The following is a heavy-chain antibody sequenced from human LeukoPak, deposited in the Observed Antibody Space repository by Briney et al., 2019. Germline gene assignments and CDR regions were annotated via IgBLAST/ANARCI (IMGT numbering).Heavy chain of an antibody. CDR2: IKQDGSEK. J-gene: IGHJ1*01. V-gene: IGHV3-7*04. D-gene: IGHD3-10*01. Sequence: GGSLRLSCAASGFTFSNFWMSWVRQAPGKGLEWVANIKQDGSEKYYVDSLKGRFTISRDNAKNSLYLQMNSLRAGDTALYYCARDQGTYGFQYWGQGTLVTVSS. CDR3: ARDQGTYGFQY. CDR1: GFTFSNFW.